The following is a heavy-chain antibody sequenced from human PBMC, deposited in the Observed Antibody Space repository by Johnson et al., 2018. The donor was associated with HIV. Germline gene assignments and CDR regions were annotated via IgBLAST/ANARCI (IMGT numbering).Heavy chain of an antibody. CDR1: GFTFSSYA. V-gene: IGHV3-30*04. Sequence: VQVVESGGGVVQPGRSLRLSCAASGFTFSSYAMHWVRQAPGKGLEWVAVISYDGSNKYYADSVKGRFTISRDNSKNTLYLQMNSLRAEDTAVYYCARVGISWSWRDAFDIWGQGTMVTVSS. J-gene: IGHJ3*02. CDR3: ARVGISWSWRDAFDI. CDR2: ISYDGSNK. D-gene: IGHD3-3*01.